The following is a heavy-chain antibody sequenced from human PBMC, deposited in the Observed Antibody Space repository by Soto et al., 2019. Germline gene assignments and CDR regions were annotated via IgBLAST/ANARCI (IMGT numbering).Heavy chain of an antibody. CDR2: IIPIFGTA. Sequence: SVKVSCKASGGTFGSYAISWWRQSPGQGLEWMGGIIPIFGTANYAQKFQGRVTITADESTSTAYMELSSLRSEDTAVYYCARQGYSGYENYYYGMDVWGQGTTVTVSS. V-gene: IGHV1-69*13. J-gene: IGHJ6*02. CDR3: ARQGYSGYENYYYGMDV. D-gene: IGHD5-12*01. CDR1: GGTFGSYA.